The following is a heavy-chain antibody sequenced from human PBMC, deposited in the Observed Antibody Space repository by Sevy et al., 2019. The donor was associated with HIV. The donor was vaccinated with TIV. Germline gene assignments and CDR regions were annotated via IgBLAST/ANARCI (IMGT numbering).Heavy chain of an antibody. CDR3: VRGGSGYYYGSFDY. V-gene: IGHV3-7*01. Sequence: GGSLRLSCAASGFTFSSYWMSWVRQAPGKGLEWVANIKQDGSEKYYVDSGKGGFTISRDNAKNSLYLQMNSLRAEDTAVYYCVRGGSGYYYGSFDYWGQGTLVTVSS. CDR2: IKQDGSEK. D-gene: IGHD3-22*01. CDR1: GFTFSSYW. J-gene: IGHJ4*02.